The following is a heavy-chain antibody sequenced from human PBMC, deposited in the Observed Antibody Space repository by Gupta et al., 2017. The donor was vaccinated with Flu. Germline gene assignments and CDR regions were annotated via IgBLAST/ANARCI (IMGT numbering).Heavy chain of an antibody. V-gene: IGHV1-46*01. Sequence: QVQLVQSGAEVKKPGASVKVSCKASGYTFTSYYMHWVRQAPGQGLEWMGIINPSGGSTSYAQKFQGRVTMTRDTSTSTVYMELSSLRSEDTAVYYCARDLSPGGYCSSTSCRKSSYYFDYWGQGTLVTVSS. J-gene: IGHJ4*02. CDR2: INPSGGST. D-gene: IGHD2-2*03. CDR3: ARDLSPGGYCSSTSCRKSSYYFDY. CDR1: GYTFTSYY.